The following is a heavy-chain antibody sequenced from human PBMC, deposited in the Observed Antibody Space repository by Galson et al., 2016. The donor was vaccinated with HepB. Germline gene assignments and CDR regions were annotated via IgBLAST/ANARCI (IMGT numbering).Heavy chain of an antibody. V-gene: IGHV3-7*03. CDR2: IRGDGSGK. D-gene: IGHD4/OR15-4a*01. Sequence: SLRLSCAASGFSFSNYWMSWVRQAPGKGPEWVANIRGDGSGKYYVDSVKGRFTISRDNAKNSLVLQMNSLTAEDTAVYYCARDGCLYAMGVWGQGAAVTVAS. CDR1: GFSFSNYW. CDR3: ARDGCLYAMGV. J-gene: IGHJ6*02.